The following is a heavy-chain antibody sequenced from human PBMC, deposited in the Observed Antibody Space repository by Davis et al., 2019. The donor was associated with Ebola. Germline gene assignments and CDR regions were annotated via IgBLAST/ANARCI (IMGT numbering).Heavy chain of an antibody. V-gene: IGHV3-23*01. J-gene: IGHJ4*02. D-gene: IGHD2-2*01. Sequence: GGSLRLSCAASGFTFSSYAMNWVRQAPGKGLEWVSAISGSGGTTSYADSVKGRFTISRDNSKNTLYLQMNSLRAEDTAVYYCAKDHKWDIVVVPAAFHYWGQGTLVTVSS. CDR2: ISGSGGTT. CDR1: GFTFSSYA. CDR3: AKDHKWDIVVVPAAFHY.